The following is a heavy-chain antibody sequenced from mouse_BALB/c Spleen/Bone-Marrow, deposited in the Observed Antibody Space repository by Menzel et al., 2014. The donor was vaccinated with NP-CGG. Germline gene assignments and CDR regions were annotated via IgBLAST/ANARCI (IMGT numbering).Heavy chain of an antibody. Sequence: QVHVKQSGPGLVAPSQSLSITCTVSGFSLTTYGVHWVRQPPGKGLEWLGVIWAGGSTNYNSALMSRLSISKDNSKSQVFLKMNRLQTDDTAMYYCARAHYDYVLFDYWGQGTTLTVSS. J-gene: IGHJ2*01. CDR2: IWAGGST. V-gene: IGHV2-9*02. CDR3: ARAHYDYVLFDY. D-gene: IGHD2-4*01. CDR1: GFSLTTYG.